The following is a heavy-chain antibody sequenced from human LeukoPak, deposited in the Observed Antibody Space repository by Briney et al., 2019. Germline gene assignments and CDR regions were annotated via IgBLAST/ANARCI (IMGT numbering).Heavy chain of an antibody. CDR1: GGSLTSYY. V-gene: IGHV4-59*01. D-gene: IGHD6-13*01. Sequence: SETLSLTCTVSGGSLTSYYWSWIRQPPGKGLEWIGHMSYSGSTNYNPSLKSRVTISLDTPKNPFSLKLSSVTAADTAVYYCARNRGGAAAGFDPWGQGTLVTVSS. CDR3: ARNRGGAAAGFDP. CDR2: MSYSGST. J-gene: IGHJ5*02.